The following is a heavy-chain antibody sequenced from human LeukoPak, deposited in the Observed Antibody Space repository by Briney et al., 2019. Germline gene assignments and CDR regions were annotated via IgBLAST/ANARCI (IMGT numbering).Heavy chain of an antibody. CDR3: ARTGQALDT. D-gene: IGHD1-14*01. V-gene: IGHV3-74*01. J-gene: IGHJ3*02. CDR1: GFTFSSYR. CDR2: INGDGTGI. Sequence: GGSLRLSCAASGFTFSSYRMHWVRQAPGKGLVWVSRINGDGTGISYADSVKGRFTISRDNAENALYLQMSSLRDEDTAMYHCARTGQALDTWGQGPLITVSS.